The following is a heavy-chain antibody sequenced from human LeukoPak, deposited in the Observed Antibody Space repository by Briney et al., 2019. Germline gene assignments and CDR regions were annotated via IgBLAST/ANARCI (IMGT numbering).Heavy chain of an antibody. J-gene: IGHJ4*02. CDR2: IYTSGST. Sequence: SETLSLTCTVSGGSISSYYWSWIRQPAGKGLEWIGRIYTSGSTNYNPSLKSRVTISVDTSKNQFSLKLSSVTAADTAVYYCARRPPRVTTNTFDYWGQGTLVTVSS. CDR1: GGSISSYY. CDR3: ARRPPRVTTNTFDY. D-gene: IGHD4-17*01. V-gene: IGHV4-4*07.